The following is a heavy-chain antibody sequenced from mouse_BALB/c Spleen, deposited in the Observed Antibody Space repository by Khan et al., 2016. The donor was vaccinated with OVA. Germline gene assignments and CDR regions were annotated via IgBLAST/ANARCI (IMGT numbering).Heavy chain of an antibody. CDR3: ARTARIKY. D-gene: IGHD1-2*01. Sequence: VQLKQSGPGLVKPSQSLSLTCTATGYSITSGYVWNWIRQFPGNKLEWMGYISYSGSTNYNPSLKSRISITRDTSKNQFFLQLNSVTTEDTATCYCARTARIKYWGQGTTLTVSS. V-gene: IGHV3-2*02. CDR2: ISYSGST. CDR1: GYSITSGYV. J-gene: IGHJ2*01.